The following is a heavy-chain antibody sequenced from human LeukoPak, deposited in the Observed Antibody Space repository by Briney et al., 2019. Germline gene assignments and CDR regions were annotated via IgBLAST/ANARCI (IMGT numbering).Heavy chain of an antibody. CDR3: SRGWASSNLCWFVS. J-gene: IGHJ5*01. CDR2: IYTSGST. CDR1: GGSISSNN. V-gene: IGHV4-4*07. D-gene: IGHD4-11*01. Sequence: SETLSLTCTVSGGSISSNNWSWIRQPAGKGLEWIWRIYTSGSTNYNPSLKSRVTISVHKSTNQFSLKLISVTAAATHVYYCSRGWASSNLCWFVSWGEGTLVTVS.